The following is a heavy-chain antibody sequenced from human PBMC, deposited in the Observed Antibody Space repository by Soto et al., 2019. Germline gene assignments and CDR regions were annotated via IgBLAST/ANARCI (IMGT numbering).Heavy chain of an antibody. D-gene: IGHD3-22*01. V-gene: IGHV3-53*01. J-gene: IGHJ4*02. CDR1: GFTVSSNY. CDR3: ARVKYDSSGYYPDY. Sequence: LRLSCAASGFTVSSNYMSWVRQAPGKGLEWVSVIYSGGSTYYADSVKGRFTISRDNSKNTLYLQMNSLRAEDTAVYYCARVKYDSSGYYPDYWGQGTLVTVSS. CDR2: IYSGGST.